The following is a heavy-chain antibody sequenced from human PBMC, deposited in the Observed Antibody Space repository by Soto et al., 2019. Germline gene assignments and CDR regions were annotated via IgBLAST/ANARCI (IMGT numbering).Heavy chain of an antibody. CDR2: IIPILGIA. V-gene: IGHV1-69*04. J-gene: IGHJ4*02. Sequence: SVKVSCKASGGTFSSYTISWVRQAPGQGLEWMGRIIPILGIANYAQKFQGRVTITADKSTSTAYMELSSLRSEDTAVYYCARDLEWELRYYFDYWGQGTLVTVSS. CDR3: ARDLEWELRYYFDY. CDR1: GGTFSSYT. D-gene: IGHD1-26*01.